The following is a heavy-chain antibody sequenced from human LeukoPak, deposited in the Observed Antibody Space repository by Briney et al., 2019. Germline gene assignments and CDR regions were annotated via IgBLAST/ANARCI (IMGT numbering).Heavy chain of an antibody. Sequence: GGSLRLSCAASGFTFRSYAMNWVRQAPGKGLEWVSVISGSGSSTYYADSVKGRFTISRDNSKNTLYLQMNSLKGDDTAVYYCAKDSAFYYIDVWGKGTTVIISS. J-gene: IGHJ6*03. V-gene: IGHV3-23*01. D-gene: IGHD3-10*01. CDR3: AKDSAFYYIDV. CDR2: ISGSGSST. CDR1: GFTFRSYA.